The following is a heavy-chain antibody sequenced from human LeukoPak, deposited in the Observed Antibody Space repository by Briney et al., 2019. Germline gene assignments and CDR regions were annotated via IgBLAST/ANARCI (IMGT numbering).Heavy chain of an antibody. J-gene: IGHJ5*02. CDR1: GYTFTGYY. V-gene: IGHV1-2*02. D-gene: IGHD3-3*01. Sequence: ASVKVSCKASGYTFTGYYMHWVRQAPGQGLEWMGWINPNSGGTNYARKFQGRVTMTRDTSISTAYMELSRLRSDDTAVYYCARERTIFGVVKFDPWGQGTLVTVSS. CDR2: INPNSGGT. CDR3: ARERTIFGVVKFDP.